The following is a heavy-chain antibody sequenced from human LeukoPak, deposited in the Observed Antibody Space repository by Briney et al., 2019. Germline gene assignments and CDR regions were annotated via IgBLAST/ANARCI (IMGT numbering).Heavy chain of an antibody. V-gene: IGHV1-2*02. CDR1: GYTFSDHY. CDR2: INPRTGAT. CDR3: ARVATKFQMLYPDF. J-gene: IGHJ4*02. D-gene: IGHD3-16*02. Sequence: ASVKVSCKTSGYTFSDHYIYWVRQTPKQGLEWMGFINPRTGATYYAENFQGRVTLTRDTSISTAYLGLRSDDTAVYYCARVATKFQMLYPDFWGQGSLVTVSS.